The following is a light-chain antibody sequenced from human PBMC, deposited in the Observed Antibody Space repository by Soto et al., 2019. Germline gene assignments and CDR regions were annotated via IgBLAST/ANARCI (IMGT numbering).Light chain of an antibody. CDR1: SSDVGGYNY. V-gene: IGLV2-14*01. J-gene: IGLJ1*01. Sequence: QSFLTQPASVSGSPGQSITISCTGTSSDVGGYNYVSWYQLHPGKAPKLIIYEVSHRPSGASNHFSGYKSGNTASLTISGLQAEDEADYYCSSYTSTSTPCVFRTGTKVTVL. CDR2: EVS. CDR3: SSYTSTSTPCV.